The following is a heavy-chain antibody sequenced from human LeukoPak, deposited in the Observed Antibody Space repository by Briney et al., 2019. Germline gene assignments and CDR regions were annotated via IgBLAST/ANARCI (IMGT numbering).Heavy chain of an antibody. V-gene: IGHV1-69*13. CDR2: IIPMFNTI. J-gene: IGHJ2*01. D-gene: IGHD2-2*01. Sequence: SVKVSCKAAGYTFGNYGISWVRQAPGQGLEWMGEIIPMFNTINYAQKFQGRVTFTADESTSTAYMELSSLRSEDTAVYYCAKELGYCSSTSCSRYFDLWGRGTLVTVSS. CDR1: GYTFGNYG. CDR3: AKELGYCSSTSCSRYFDL.